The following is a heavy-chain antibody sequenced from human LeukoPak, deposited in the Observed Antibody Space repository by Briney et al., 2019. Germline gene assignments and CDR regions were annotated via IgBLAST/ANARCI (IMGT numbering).Heavy chain of an antibody. D-gene: IGHD1-1*01. V-gene: IGHV3-30*04. J-gene: IGHJ3*02. Sequence: PGRSLRLSCVVSAFTFSGYSMHWVRQAPGKGLEWVAFISHDGSNKYCADSLEGRFTISRDNSKNTLFLQMNSLRPEDTAVYYCARVGYDYNWYDAFDIWGQGTMVTVSS. CDR2: ISHDGSNK. CDR1: AFTFSGYS. CDR3: ARVGYDYNWYDAFDI.